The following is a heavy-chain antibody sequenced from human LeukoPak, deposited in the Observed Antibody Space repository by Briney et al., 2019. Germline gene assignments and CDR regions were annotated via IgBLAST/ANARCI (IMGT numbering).Heavy chain of an antibody. J-gene: IGHJ4*02. CDR1: GYSISSGYY. CDR3: ARDTWGDY. Sequence: SETLSLTCTVSGYSISSGYYWGWIRQPPAKGLEWIGSIYHSGSTYYNPSLKSRVTISVDTSKNQFSLKLSSVTAADTAVYYCARDTWGDYWGQGTLVTVS. D-gene: IGHD3-16*01. CDR2: IYHSGST. V-gene: IGHV4-38-2*02.